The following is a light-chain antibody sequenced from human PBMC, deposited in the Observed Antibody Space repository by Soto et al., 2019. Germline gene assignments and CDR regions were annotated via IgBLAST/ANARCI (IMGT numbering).Light chain of an antibody. CDR2: EVS. V-gene: IGKV2D-29*01. CDR3: MQGMQFPIT. Sequence: DIVMTQTPLSLSVTPGQPASISCKSGQSLLYSDGKTYLFWYLQRPGQPPQLLIYEVSNRFSGVPDRFSGSGSGTDFTLTISRVETEDVGVYHCMQGMQFPITFGQGTRLEIK. CDR1: QSLLYSDGKTY. J-gene: IGKJ5*01.